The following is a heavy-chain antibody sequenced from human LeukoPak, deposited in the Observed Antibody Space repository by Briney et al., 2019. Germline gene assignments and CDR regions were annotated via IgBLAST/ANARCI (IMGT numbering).Heavy chain of an antibody. CDR2: IYYSGST. J-gene: IGHJ5*02. V-gene: IGHV4-31*03. CDR3: ARDTVAAPLLGNWFDP. D-gene: IGHD6-19*01. CDR1: GCSICSGGYY. Sequence: SDTLSLPCTVSGCSICSGGYYWSWIRQHPEKDLEWIGDIYYSGSTYYNPSLKTRVTISVDTSKNQFSLKLSSVTAADTAVYYCARDTVAAPLLGNWFDPWGQGTLVTVSS.